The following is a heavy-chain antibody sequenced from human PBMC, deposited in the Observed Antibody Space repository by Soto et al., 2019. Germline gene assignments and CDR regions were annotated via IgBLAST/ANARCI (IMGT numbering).Heavy chain of an antibody. CDR2: IYYSGST. Sequence: SENLSLTCTVSGGSISSYYCSWIGQPPGKGLEWIGYIYYSGSTNYNPSLKSRVTISVDTSKNQFSLTLSCVTAADTAVYYCARAQESSIWTPVWGQGTMVTAPQ. CDR1: GGSISSYY. CDR3: ARAQESSIWTPV. V-gene: IGHV4-59*01. D-gene: IGHD6-13*01. J-gene: IGHJ4*02.